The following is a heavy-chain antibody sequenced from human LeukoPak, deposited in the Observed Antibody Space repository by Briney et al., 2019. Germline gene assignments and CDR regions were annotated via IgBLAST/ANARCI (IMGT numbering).Heavy chain of an antibody. CDR1: GFTFSSYS. CDR2: ISSSSSYI. J-gene: IGHJ4*02. Sequence: GGSLRLSCAASGFTFSSYSMNWVRQAPGKGLEWVSSISSSSSYIYYADSVKGRFTISRDNAKNSLYLRMNSLRAEDTAVYYCAKAPKGSGYRPSVYWGQGTLVTVSS. V-gene: IGHV3-21*01. CDR3: AKAPKGSGYRPSVY. D-gene: IGHD3-3*01.